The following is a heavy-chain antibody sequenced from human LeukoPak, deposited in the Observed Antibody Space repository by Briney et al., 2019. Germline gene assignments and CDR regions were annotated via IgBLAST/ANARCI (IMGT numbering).Heavy chain of an antibody. CDR1: GFTFSSYA. CDR2: ISGSGGST. D-gene: IGHD3-22*01. V-gene: IGHV3-23*01. Sequence: PGGSLRLSCAASGFTFSSYAMSWVRQAPGKGLEWVSAISGSGGSTYYADSVKGRFTISRDNSKNTLYLQMNSLRAEDTAVYYCAKDPYYYDSSGYLGYYFDYWGQGTLVTVSS. J-gene: IGHJ4*02. CDR3: AKDPYYYDSSGYLGYYFDY.